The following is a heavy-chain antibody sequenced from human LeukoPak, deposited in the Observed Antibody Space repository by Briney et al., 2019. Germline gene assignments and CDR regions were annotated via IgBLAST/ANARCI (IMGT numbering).Heavy chain of an antibody. Sequence: PGGSLRLSCAASGFTFSIYGMHWVRQAPGKGLEWVAFIRYDGSNKYYADSVKGRFTISRDNSKNTLYLQMNSLRAEDTAVYYCAKGLMVRGVGLNYWGQGTLVTVSS. CDR2: IRYDGSNK. J-gene: IGHJ4*02. CDR3: AKGLMVRGVGLNY. D-gene: IGHD3-10*01. CDR1: GFTFSIYG. V-gene: IGHV3-30*02.